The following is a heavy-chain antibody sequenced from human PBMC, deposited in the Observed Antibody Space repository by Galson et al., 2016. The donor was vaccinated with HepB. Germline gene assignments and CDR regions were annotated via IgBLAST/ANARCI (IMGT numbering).Heavy chain of an antibody. CDR3: ARIQKSHYDFWSGYFYFYGMDV. V-gene: IGHV1-18*01. Sequence: SVKVSCKASGHTFTSYGISWVRQAPGQGLEWMGWISAYIGNTNYAQKLQGRVTMTTDTSTSTAYMELRSLRSDDTAVYYCARIQKSHYDFWSGYFYFYGMDVWGQGTTVTVSS. CDR2: ISAYIGNT. J-gene: IGHJ6*02. CDR1: GHTFTSYG. D-gene: IGHD3-3*01.